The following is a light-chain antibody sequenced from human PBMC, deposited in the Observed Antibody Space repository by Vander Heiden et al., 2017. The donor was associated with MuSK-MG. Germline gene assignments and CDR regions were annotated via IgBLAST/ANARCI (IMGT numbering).Light chain of an antibody. J-gene: IGKJ2*01. V-gene: IGKV4-1*01. CDR3: RQDDSSPYT. Sequence: DIVMTQSPDSLAVSLGERATINCKSSQSVLYSSNHKNYLACYQQKPGLPPKLIISWASTRESEVPDRFSDYGSGTAFTLTISILQAEDVAVYYCRQDDSSPYTFGQGTKLEIK. CDR2: WAS. CDR1: QSVLYSSNHKNY.